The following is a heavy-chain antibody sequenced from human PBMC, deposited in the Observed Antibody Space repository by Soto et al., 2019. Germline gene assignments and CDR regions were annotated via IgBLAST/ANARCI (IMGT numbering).Heavy chain of an antibody. D-gene: IGHD3-9*01. J-gene: IGHJ4*02. CDR2: IYYSGTT. V-gene: IGHV4-39*01. Sequence: SETVSLTCTFSVVSISSSSYYCGWIRQPPWKGLVWIGSIYYSGTTYYNPSLKSRVTISVDTSKNQFKLSSVTAADTAVYYCARHRGYYDILTGYYTELNFEYWGQGTLVIVSS. CDR1: VVSISSSSYY. CDR3: ARHRGYYDILTGYYTELNFEY.